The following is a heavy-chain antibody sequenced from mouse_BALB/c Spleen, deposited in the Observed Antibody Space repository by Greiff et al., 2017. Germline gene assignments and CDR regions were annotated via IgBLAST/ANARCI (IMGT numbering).Heavy chain of an antibody. Sequence: QVQLQQPGAELVRPGASVKLSCKASGYTFTSYWINWVKQRPGQGLEWIGNIYPSDSYTNYNQKFKDKATLTVDKSSSTAYMQLSSPTSEDSAVYYGTRSGGIYWYFDVWGAGTTVTVSS. D-gene: IGHD3-1*01. V-gene: IGHV1-69*02. CDR3: TRSGGIYWYFDV. CDR1: GYTFTSYW. J-gene: IGHJ1*01. CDR2: IYPSDSYT.